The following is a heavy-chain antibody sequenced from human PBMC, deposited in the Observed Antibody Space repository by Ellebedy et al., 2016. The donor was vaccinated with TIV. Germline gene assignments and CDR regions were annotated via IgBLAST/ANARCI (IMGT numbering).Heavy chain of an antibody. Sequence: MPSETLSLTCTVSGGSINAYYWSWIRQSPGKGLEWSGYIYSSGTTNYNPSRKSRVNILVDTSKNQFSLELTSVTAADTAVYYCARDRYGDYYFYMDVWGNGTSVTVSS. D-gene: IGHD4-17*01. J-gene: IGHJ6*03. CDR2: IYSSGTT. V-gene: IGHV4-59*01. CDR1: GGSINAYY. CDR3: ARDRYGDYYFYMDV.